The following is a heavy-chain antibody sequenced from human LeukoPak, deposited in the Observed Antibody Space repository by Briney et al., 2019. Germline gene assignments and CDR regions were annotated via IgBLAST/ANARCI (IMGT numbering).Heavy chain of an antibody. Sequence: TGGSLRLSCVASGFIFSNYAMSWVRQAPGKGLEWVSLISIASGNIYYADSVKGRFTISRDNAKNSLYLQMNNLRAEDTAVYYCARDRAYSTFDFWGQGTLVAVSS. V-gene: IGHV3-21*01. J-gene: IGHJ4*02. CDR2: ISIASGNI. D-gene: IGHD4-11*01. CDR1: GFIFSNYA. CDR3: ARDRAYSTFDF.